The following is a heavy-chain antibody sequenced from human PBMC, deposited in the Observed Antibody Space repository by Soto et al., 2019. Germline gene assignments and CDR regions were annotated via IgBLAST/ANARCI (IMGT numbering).Heavy chain of an antibody. Sequence: QLQESGPGLVKPSETLSLTCTVSGGSISSSSYYWGWIRQPPGKGLEWIGSIYYSGSTYYNPSLKSRVTISVDTSKNQFSLKLSSVTAADTAVYYCARQWIQLWFDYWGQGTLVTVSS. J-gene: IGHJ4*02. CDR3: ARQWIQLWFDY. D-gene: IGHD5-18*01. CDR2: IYYSGST. CDR1: GGSISSSSYY. V-gene: IGHV4-39*01.